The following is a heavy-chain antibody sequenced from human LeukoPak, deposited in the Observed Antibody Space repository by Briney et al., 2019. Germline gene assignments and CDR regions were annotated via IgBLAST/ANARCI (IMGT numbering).Heavy chain of an antibody. CDR2: IKQDGSEK. J-gene: IGHJ3*02. CDR3: ARDASWAHDAFDI. CDR1: GFTFSSYW. Sequence: GGSLRLSCAASGFTFSSYWMSWVRQAPGKGLEWVANIKQDGSEKYYVDSVKGRFTISRDNAKNSLYPQMNSLRAEDTAVYYCARDASWAHDAFDIWGQGTMVTVSS. D-gene: IGHD7-27*01. V-gene: IGHV3-7*01.